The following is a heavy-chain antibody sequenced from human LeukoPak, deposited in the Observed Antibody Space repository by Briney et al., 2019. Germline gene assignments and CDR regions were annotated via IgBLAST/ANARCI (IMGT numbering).Heavy chain of an antibody. Sequence: SETLSLTCAVYDGSFSGYSWTWIRQPPGKGLEWIGEINHSGSTNYNPSLKSRVTISVDTSKNQFSLKLSSVTAADTAVYYCARVSIPLQAYYYYYMDVWGKGTTVTVSS. D-gene: IGHD2-2*02. V-gene: IGHV4-34*01. J-gene: IGHJ6*03. CDR1: DGSFSGYS. CDR2: INHSGST. CDR3: ARVSIPLQAYYYYYMDV.